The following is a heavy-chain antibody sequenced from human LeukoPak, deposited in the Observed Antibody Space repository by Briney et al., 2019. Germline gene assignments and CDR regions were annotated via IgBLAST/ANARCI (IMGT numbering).Heavy chain of an antibody. CDR2: IYYSGST. D-gene: IGHD6-19*01. J-gene: IGHJ4*02. Sequence: SETLSLTCSVSGASITTTNFFWSWIRQSPGRGLEWIGDIYYSGSTTYNPSLKSRINMSINTSKNQFSLKLNSVTAADTAVYFCARQLRGEAVAGHLQPFDYWGQGTLVTVSS. CDR3: ARQLRGEAVAGHLQPFDY. V-gene: IGHV4-61*05. CDR1: GASITTTNFF.